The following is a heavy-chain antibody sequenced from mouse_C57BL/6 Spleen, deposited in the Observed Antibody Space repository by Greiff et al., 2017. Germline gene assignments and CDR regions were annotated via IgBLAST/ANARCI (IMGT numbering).Heavy chain of an antibody. CDR3: ARDGGASRVLLPWYFDG. CDR2: IYPGDGDT. CDR1: GYAFSSSW. J-gene: IGHJ1*03. Sequence: VQLQQSGPELVKPGASVKISCKASGYAFSSSWMNWVKQRPGKGLEWIGRIYPGDGDTTYNGKFKGKATLTADKSSSTAYMQLSSLTSEDSAVYFCARDGGASRVLLPWYFDGWGTGTTVTVSS. D-gene: IGHD2-3*01. V-gene: IGHV1-82*01.